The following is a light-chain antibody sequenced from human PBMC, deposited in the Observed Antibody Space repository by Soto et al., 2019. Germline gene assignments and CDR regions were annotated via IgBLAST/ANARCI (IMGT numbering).Light chain of an antibody. V-gene: IGKV1-5*01. CDR3: QHFNSDPLT. J-gene: IGKJ1*01. CDR2: DAS. Sequence: DIEMTQSPSTLSASVGDRVTITCRASQTIRRWLAWYQQRPGKAPKVLIYDASTLESGVPARFSGSGSETQISLTISSLQPEDSATYYCQHFNSDPLTFGQGTKVEIK. CDR1: QTIRRW.